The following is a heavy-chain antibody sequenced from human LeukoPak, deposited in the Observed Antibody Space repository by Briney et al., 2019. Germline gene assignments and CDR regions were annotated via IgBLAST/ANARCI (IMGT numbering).Heavy chain of an antibody. D-gene: IGHD6-13*01. CDR3: ARCPHPRIAAGGMAFDI. CDR2: INPNSGGT. Sequence: ASVKVSCKASGYTFTGYYMHWVRQAPGQGLEWMGWINPNSGGTNYAQKFQGRVTMTRDTSISTAYMELSRPRSDDTAVYYCARCPHPRIAAGGMAFDIWGQGTTVTVSS. CDR1: GYTFTGYY. J-gene: IGHJ3*02. V-gene: IGHV1-2*02.